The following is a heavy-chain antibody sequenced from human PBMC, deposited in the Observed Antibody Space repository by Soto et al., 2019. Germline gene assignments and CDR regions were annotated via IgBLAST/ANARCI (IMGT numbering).Heavy chain of an antibody. CDR2: IYHSGST. CDR1: SGSIRSSNW. J-gene: IGHJ6*03. Sequence: PSETLSLTCAVSSGSIRSSNWWSWVRQPPGKGLEWIGEIYHSGSTNYNPSLKSRVTISVDKSKNQFSLKLSSVTAADTAVYYCVRGVIEPPYYYYYMDVWGKGTTVTVSS. D-gene: IGHD3-10*01. CDR3: VRGVIEPPYYYYYMDV. V-gene: IGHV4-4*02.